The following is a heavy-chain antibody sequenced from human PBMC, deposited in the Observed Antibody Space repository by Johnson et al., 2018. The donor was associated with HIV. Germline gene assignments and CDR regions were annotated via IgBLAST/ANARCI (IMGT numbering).Heavy chain of an antibody. CDR3: AKDVNSRVWAFDI. J-gene: IGHJ3*02. D-gene: IGHD2/OR15-2a*01. V-gene: IGHV3-30*02. CDR2: IRYDGSNK. Sequence: QVQLVESGGGVVQPGGSLRLSCAASGFTFSSYGMHWVRQAPGKGLEWVAFIRYDGSNKYYADSVKGRFTISRDDSKNTLFLQMNSLRPEDTAVYYCAKDVNSRVWAFDIWGQGTMVTVSS. CDR1: GFTFSSYG.